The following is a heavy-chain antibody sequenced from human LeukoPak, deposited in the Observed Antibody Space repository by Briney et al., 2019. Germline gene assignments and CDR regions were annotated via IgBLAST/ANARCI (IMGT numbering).Heavy chain of an antibody. CDR2: MNPNSGNT. V-gene: IGHV1-8*01. D-gene: IGHD3-22*01. J-gene: IGHJ4*02. Sequence: GASVKVSYKASGYTFTSYDINWVRQATGQGLEWMGWMNPNSGNTGYAQKFQGRVTMTRNTSISTAYMELSSLRSEDTAVYYCARAETDSSGYYYNYWGQGTLVTISS. CDR1: GYTFTSYD. CDR3: ARAETDSSGYYYNY.